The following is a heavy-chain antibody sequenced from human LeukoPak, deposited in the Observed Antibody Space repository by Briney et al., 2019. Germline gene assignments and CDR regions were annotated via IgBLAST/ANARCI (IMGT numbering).Heavy chain of an antibody. CDR1: GGSISDYY. CDR3: ARDRLGNCRSARCFQVFDF. CDR2: IDSSGTT. V-gene: IGHV4-4*07. Sequence: PSETLSLTCTVSGGSISDYYWSWVRQPAGEGLEWIGRIDSSGTTNYNPSLKSRVTMSVDTSKNQFSLKLSSVTAADTAVYYCARDRLGNCRSARCFQVFDFWGRGALVTVSS. D-gene: IGHD2-2*03. J-gene: IGHJ4*02.